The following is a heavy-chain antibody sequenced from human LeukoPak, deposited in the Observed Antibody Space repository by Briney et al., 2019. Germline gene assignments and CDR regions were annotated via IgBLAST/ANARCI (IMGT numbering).Heavy chain of an antibody. V-gene: IGHV1-8*03. J-gene: IGHJ4*02. CDR2: MNPKSGNT. D-gene: IGHD1-1*01. CDR3: ARRVQLERRNRWELGY. Sequence: ASVKVSCKASGYTFTSYDINWVRQATGQGLEWMGWMNPKSGNTAYAQKFQGRVTITRNTSISTAYMELSSLRSEDTAVYYCARRVQLERRNRWELGYWGQGTLVTVSS. CDR1: GYTFTSYD.